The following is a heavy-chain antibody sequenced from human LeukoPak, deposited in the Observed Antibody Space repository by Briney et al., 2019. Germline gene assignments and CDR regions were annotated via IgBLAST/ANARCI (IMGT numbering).Heavy chain of an antibody. Sequence: ASVKVSCKASGYTFTGYYMHWVRQAPGQGLEWMGWINPNSGGTNHAQKFQGRVTMTRDTSISTAYMELSRLGSDDTAVYYCARESDIVATDFDYWGQGTLVTVSS. CDR2: INPNSGGT. CDR3: ARESDIVATDFDY. CDR1: GYTFTGYY. D-gene: IGHD5-12*01. J-gene: IGHJ4*02. V-gene: IGHV1-2*02.